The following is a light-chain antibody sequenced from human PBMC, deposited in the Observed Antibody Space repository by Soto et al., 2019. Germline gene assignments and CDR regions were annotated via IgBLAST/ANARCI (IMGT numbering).Light chain of an antibody. CDR1: QSVDSY. V-gene: IGKV3-11*01. CDR2: DAS. CDR3: QQYDKSPRT. J-gene: IGKJ1*01. Sequence: EILFTQSPATLSLSPGERPTLSCRASQSVDSYLAWYQQKPGQAPRLLIYDASNRDTGIPARFSGSGSGTDCTLTISKLQSEDFSVYHCQQYDKSPRTFGQGTKVDIK.